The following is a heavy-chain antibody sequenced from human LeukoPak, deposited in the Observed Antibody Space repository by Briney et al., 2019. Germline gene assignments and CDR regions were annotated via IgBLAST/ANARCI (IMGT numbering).Heavy chain of an antibody. Sequence: ASVKVSCKASGYTFTGYYTHWVRQAPGQGLEWMGWINPNSGGTNYAQKFQGRVTMTRDTSISTAYMELSRLRSDDTAVYYCARDGAARGKYYYYMDVWGKGTTVTVSS. CDR3: ARDGAARGKYYYYMDV. CDR2: INPNSGGT. J-gene: IGHJ6*03. CDR1: GYTFTGYY. V-gene: IGHV1-2*02. D-gene: IGHD6-6*01.